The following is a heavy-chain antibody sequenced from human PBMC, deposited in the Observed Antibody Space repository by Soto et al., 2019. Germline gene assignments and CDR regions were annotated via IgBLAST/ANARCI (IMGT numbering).Heavy chain of an antibody. CDR2: IDPSDSYT. V-gene: IGHV5-10-1*01. CDR1: GYSFTSYW. Sequence: PVESLKISCKVSGYSFTSYWISWVRQMPGKGLEWMGRIDPSDSYTNYSPSFQGHVTISADKSSSTAYLQWSSLKDSDTAIYYCARRGSSSPSYNFDFWGQGTPVT. CDR3: ARRGSSSPSYNFDF. D-gene: IGHD6-13*01. J-gene: IGHJ4*02.